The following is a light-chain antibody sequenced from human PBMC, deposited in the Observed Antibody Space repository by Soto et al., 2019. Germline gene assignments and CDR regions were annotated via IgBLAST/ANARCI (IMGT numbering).Light chain of an antibody. CDR3: SSYTSSSTYV. CDR1: SSDVGRYNY. V-gene: IGLV2-14*01. J-gene: IGLJ1*01. Sequence: QSALAQPASVSGSPGQSITISCTGTSSDVGRYNYVSWYQQHPGKAPKLMIYEVSNRPSGVSNCFSGSKSGNTASLTISGLQAEDEADYYCSSYTSSSTYVFGTGTKVTVL. CDR2: EVS.